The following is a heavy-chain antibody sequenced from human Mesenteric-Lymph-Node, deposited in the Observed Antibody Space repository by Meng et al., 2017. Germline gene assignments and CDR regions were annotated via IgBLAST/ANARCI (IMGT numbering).Heavy chain of an antibody. CDR3: ARVGAYCGGDCYHPR. V-gene: IGHV4-31*03. Sequence: QLSGQEPGPGLVNPPQPLSLPCTVPGGSISSGGYYWSWIRQHSGKGLEWIGYIYYSGSTNYNPSLKSRVTISVDESKIQFSLRLSSVTAADTAVYHCARVGAYCGGDCYHPRWGQGTLVTVSS. CDR2: IYYSGST. D-gene: IGHD2-21*02. J-gene: IGHJ4*02. CDR1: GGSISSGGYY.